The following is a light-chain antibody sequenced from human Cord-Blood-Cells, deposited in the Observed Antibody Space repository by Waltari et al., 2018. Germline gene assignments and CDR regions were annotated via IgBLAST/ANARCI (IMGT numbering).Light chain of an antibody. Sequence: DIQMTQSPSTLSASVGDRVTIACRASQSISSWLAWYQQKPGKAPKLLIYDASSLERGVPSRFSCSWSGTEFSLTISSLQPDDFATYYCQQYNSYWTFGQGTKVEIK. J-gene: IGKJ1*01. CDR1: QSISSW. V-gene: IGKV1-5*01. CDR2: DAS. CDR3: QQYNSYWT.